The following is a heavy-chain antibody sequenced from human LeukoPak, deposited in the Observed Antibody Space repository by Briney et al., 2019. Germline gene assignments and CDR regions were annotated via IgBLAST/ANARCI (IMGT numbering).Heavy chain of an antibody. CDR2: IYTSGST. CDR1: GNSISSGDYY. D-gene: IGHD1-26*01. J-gene: IGHJ6*03. Sequence: SSETLFLTCTVSGNSISSGDYYWSWIRQPAGKGLEWIGRIYTSGSTNYNPSLKSRVTMSVDTSKNQFSLKLSSVTAADAAVYYCARELSGSYRSYYYYYMDVWGKGTTVTISS. CDR3: ARELSGSYRSYYYYYMDV. V-gene: IGHV4-61*02.